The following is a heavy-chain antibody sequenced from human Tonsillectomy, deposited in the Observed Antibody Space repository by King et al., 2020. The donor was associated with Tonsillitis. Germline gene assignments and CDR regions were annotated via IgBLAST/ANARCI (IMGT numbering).Heavy chain of an antibody. Sequence: VQLVESGGGLVQPGGSLRLSCAASGFTFSSYAMSWVRQAPGKGLEWVSGISGSGGSTYYADSVKGRFTISRDNSKNRLYLQMNSLRAEDTAVYYCAKIGGSGNYPPNYFDYWGQGTLVTVSS. J-gene: IGHJ4*02. CDR1: GFTFSSYA. CDR3: AKIGGSGNYPPNYFDY. CDR2: ISGSGGST. V-gene: IGHV3-23*04. D-gene: IGHD3-10*01.